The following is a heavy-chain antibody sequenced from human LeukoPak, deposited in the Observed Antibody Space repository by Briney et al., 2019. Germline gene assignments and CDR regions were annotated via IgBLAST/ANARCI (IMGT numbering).Heavy chain of an antibody. CDR2: IYYSGST. V-gene: IGHV4-59*01. CDR1: GGSISSYY. Sequence: SETLSLTCTVSGGSISSYYWSWIRQPPGKGLEWLGYIYYSGSTNYNPSLKSRVTISVDTSKNQFSLKLSSVTAADTAVYYCARATCTNGVCYPRPFDYWGQGTLVTVSS. J-gene: IGHJ4*02. CDR3: ARATCTNGVCYPRPFDY. D-gene: IGHD2-8*01.